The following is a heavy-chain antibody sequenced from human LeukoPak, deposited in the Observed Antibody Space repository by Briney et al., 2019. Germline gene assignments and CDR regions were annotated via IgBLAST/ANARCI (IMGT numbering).Heavy chain of an antibody. CDR1: GGTFSSYA. D-gene: IGHD3-3*01. CDR2: IIPFLSIA. V-gene: IGHV1-69*04. Sequence: SVKVSCKASGGTFSSYAISWVRQAPRQGLEWMGRIIPFLSIANYAQKFQGRVTMTTDTSTSTAYMELRSLRSDDTAVYYCARDLGLDFWSGYYRGDWFDPWGQGTLVTVSS. J-gene: IGHJ5*02. CDR3: ARDLGLDFWSGYYRGDWFDP.